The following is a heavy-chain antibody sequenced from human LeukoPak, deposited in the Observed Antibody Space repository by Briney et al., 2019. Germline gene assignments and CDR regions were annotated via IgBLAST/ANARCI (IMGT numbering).Heavy chain of an antibody. V-gene: IGHV3-23*01. CDR2: ISGSGGST. J-gene: IGHJ4*02. CDR3: APGVDAVADY. Sequence: GASLQISCAASGFTFSSYAMSWVRQAPGKGREWVSAISGSGGSTYYADSEKGWFTISRDNSKNTLYLQMNSLRAEDTAVYYCAPGVDAVADYWGQGTLVTVSS. D-gene: IGHD3-3*01. CDR1: GFTFSSYA.